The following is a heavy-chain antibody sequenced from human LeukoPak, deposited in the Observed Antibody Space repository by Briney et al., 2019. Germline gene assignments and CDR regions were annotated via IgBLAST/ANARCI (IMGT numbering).Heavy chain of an antibody. Sequence: GGSLRLSCAASGFTFSSYGMHWVRQAPGKGLEWVAVISYDGSNKYYADSVRGRFTTSRDNSKNTLYLQMNSLRAEDTAVYYCAKDMTGYYYYGMDVWGQGTTVTVSS. V-gene: IGHV3-30*18. CDR3: AKDMTGYYYYGMDV. D-gene: IGHD3-9*01. CDR1: GFTFSSYG. J-gene: IGHJ6*02. CDR2: ISYDGSNK.